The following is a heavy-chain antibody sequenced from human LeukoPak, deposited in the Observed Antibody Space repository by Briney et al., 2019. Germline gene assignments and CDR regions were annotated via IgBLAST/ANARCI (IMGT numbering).Heavy chain of an antibody. CDR2: ISCFNGDT. D-gene: IGHD6-19*01. J-gene: IGHJ4*02. Sequence: ASEKVSCKASGYTFNHHGISWVRQAPGQGLEWMGWISCFNGDTHYAQKFQGRVTMTTDTSTTTAYMELRSLRSDDTALYYCARDPTNTSGRYAYFDYWGQGTLVTVSS. V-gene: IGHV1-18*01. CDR3: ARDPTNTSGRYAYFDY. CDR1: GYTFNHHG.